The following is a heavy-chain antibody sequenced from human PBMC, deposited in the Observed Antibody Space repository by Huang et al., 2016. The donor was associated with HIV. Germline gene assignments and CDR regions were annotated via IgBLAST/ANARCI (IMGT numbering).Heavy chain of an antibody. CDR3: ATFESGFYYSYAFDI. Sequence: QVQLVQSGAEVKKPGASVKVSCKVSGYTLTDLAMPWVGAAPGKGCGVMGGFEPANGETVYEQRCQGRVTVTEDTSTDTAYMDLRSLRSEDTAVYYCATFESGFYYSYAFDIWGRGTVVTVSS. CDR2: FEPANGET. CDR1: GYTLTDLA. J-gene: IGHJ3*02. D-gene: IGHD1-26*01. V-gene: IGHV1-24*01.